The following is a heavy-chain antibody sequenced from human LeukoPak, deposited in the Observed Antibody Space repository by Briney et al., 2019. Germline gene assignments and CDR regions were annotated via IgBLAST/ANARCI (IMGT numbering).Heavy chain of an antibody. CDR1: GFTFSKYW. Sequence: GGSLRLSCAASGFTFSKYWMLWVRQAPGKGLESVSRINTDGTVTTYADFVKGRFTVSRDNADNTMFLQMNSVRDEDTAVYYCATKQWLAPPPDSWGQGTPVTVSS. CDR2: INTDGTVT. D-gene: IGHD6-19*01. V-gene: IGHV3-74*01. J-gene: IGHJ4*02. CDR3: ATKQWLAPPPDS.